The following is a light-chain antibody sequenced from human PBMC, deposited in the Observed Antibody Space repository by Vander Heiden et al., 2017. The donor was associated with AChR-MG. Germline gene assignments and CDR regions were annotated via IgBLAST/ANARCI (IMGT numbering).Light chain of an antibody. CDR1: SSNIGSNY. V-gene: IGLV1-47*02. CDR3: AAWDDSLSGQV. CDR2: STN. Sequence: QSVLTQPPSASGTPGQRVTISCSGSSSNIGSNYVYWYQQIPGTAPKRLIYSTNQRPSGVPDRFSGSKSGTSASLAISGLRSEDEADYYCAAWDDSLSGQVFGTGTKVTVL. J-gene: IGLJ1*01.